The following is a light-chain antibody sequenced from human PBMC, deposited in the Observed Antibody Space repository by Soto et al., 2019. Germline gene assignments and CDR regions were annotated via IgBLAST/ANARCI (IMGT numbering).Light chain of an antibody. Sequence: DIVMTQSPDSLAVSLGERATINCKSNQSILYSSKNKNYLAWYQQKPGQPPKLLIYWASTRESGVPDRFSGSGSGTDFTLTISNLQAEDVAVYYCQQYYSTPLLTFGGGTKVEIK. CDR2: WAS. V-gene: IGKV4-1*01. J-gene: IGKJ4*01. CDR3: QQYYSTPLLT. CDR1: QSILYSSKNKNY.